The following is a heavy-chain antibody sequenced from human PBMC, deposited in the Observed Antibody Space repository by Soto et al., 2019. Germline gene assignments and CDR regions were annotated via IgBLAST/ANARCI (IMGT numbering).Heavy chain of an antibody. D-gene: IGHD2-15*01. J-gene: IGHJ4*02. CDR2: IYYDGST. CDR1: GGSINSNNYY. Sequence: PSETLSLTCTVSGGSINSNNYYWAWIRQPPGKGLAWIASIYYDGSTYYNPSLKSWVSISVDTSKNHFSLKLSSATAADTAVYYCAKVVVAATRHTDFDSWGQGTLVTVSS. CDR3: AKVVVAATRHTDFDS. V-gene: IGHV4-39*02.